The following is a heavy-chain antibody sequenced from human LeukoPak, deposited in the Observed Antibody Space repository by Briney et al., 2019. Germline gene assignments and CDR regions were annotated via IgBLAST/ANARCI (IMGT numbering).Heavy chain of an antibody. J-gene: IGHJ4*02. CDR1: GFTVSSNY. V-gene: IGHV3-66*01. D-gene: IGHD6-13*01. CDR2: IYSGGST. Sequence: PGGSLRLSCAASGFTVSSNYMSWARQAPGKGLEWVSVIYSGGSTYYADSVKGRFTISRDNSKNTLYLQMNSLRAEDTAVYYCARGERHSSSWYYFDYWGQGTLVTVSS. CDR3: ARGERHSSSWYYFDY.